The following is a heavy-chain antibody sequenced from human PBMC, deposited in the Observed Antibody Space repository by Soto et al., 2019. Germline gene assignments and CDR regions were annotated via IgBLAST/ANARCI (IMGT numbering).Heavy chain of an antibody. Sequence: ASVKVSCKASGYTFTCYYMHWVRQAPGQGLEWMGWINPNSGGTNYAQKFQGWVTMTRDTSISTAYMELSRLRSDDTAVYYCARESYGDYGEVRDYYYYMDVWGKGTTVTVSS. J-gene: IGHJ6*03. CDR3: ARESYGDYGEVRDYYYYMDV. CDR1: GYTFTCYY. D-gene: IGHD4-17*01. V-gene: IGHV1-2*04. CDR2: INPNSGGT.